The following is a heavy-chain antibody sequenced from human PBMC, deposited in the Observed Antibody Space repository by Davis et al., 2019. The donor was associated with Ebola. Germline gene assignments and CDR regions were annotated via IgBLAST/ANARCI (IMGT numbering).Heavy chain of an antibody. J-gene: IGHJ3*02. D-gene: IGHD6-19*01. CDR2: IGGAGDST. V-gene: IGHV3-23*01. CDR3: AKDLYSSGWWGGAFDI. CDR1: GFTFTNYA. Sequence: GGSLRLSCAASGFTFTNYAMTWVRQAPGKGLEWVSAIGGAGDSTFYTQSLKGRFTISRDNSKGTLYLQMNSLRAEDTAVYYCAKDLYSSGWWGGAFDIWGQGTMVTVSS.